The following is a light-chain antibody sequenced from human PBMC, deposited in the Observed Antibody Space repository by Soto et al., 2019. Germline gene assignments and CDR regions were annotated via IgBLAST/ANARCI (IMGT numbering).Light chain of an antibody. V-gene: IGLV2-14*01. J-gene: IGLJ1*01. CDR2: EVS. Sequence: QSVLTQPASVSGSPGQSITISCTGTSSDVGGYNSVSWFQQHPSKAPKLIIYEVSHRPSGVSIRFSGSKSGNTASLTISGLQAEDEAHYYCNSYRHSTTLVFGTGTKVTVL. CDR3: NSYRHSTTLV. CDR1: SSDVGGYNS.